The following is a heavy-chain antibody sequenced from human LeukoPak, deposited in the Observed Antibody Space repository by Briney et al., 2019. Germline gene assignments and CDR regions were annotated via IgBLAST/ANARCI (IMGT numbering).Heavy chain of an antibody. D-gene: IGHD3-10*01. V-gene: IGHV4-59*01. CDR3: ARGDLWFGELLVPFDY. Sequence: SETLSLTCTVSGGSISSYYWSWIRQPPGKGLEWIGYIYYSGSTNYNPSLKSRVTISVDTSKNQFSLKLSSVTAADTAVYYCARGDLWFGELLVPFDYWGQGTLVTVSS. J-gene: IGHJ4*02. CDR2: IYYSGST. CDR1: GGSISSYY.